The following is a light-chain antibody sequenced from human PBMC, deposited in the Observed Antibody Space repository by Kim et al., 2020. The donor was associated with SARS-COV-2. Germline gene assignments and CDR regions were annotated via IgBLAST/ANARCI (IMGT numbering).Light chain of an antibody. CDR2: QDS. Sequence: PGQTASITCSGNKLGDKYACWYQQKPGQSPVLVIYQDSKRPSGIPERFSGSNSGNTATLTISGTQAMDEADYYCQAWDSSTGVVFGGGTQLTVL. J-gene: IGLJ2*01. CDR3: QAWDSSTGVV. CDR1: KLGDKY. V-gene: IGLV3-1*01.